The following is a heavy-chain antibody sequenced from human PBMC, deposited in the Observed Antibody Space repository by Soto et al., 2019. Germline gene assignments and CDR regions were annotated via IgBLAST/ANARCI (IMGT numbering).Heavy chain of an antibody. Sequence: RGSLRLSCAASGFTFSSYAMSWVRQAPGKGLEWVSAISGSGGSTYYADSVKGWFTISRDNSKNTLYLQMNSLRAEDTAVYYCTKCVKGIVVVPAADYWGQGTLVTVSS. CDR2: ISGSGGST. D-gene: IGHD2-2*01. V-gene: IGHV3-23*01. J-gene: IGHJ4*02. CDR3: TKCVKGIVVVPAADY. CDR1: GFTFSSYA.